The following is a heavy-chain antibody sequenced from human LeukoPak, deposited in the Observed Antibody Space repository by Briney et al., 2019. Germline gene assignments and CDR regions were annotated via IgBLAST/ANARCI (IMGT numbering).Heavy chain of an antibody. CDR2: INHSGST. CDR1: GGSFSGYY. V-gene: IGHV4-34*01. CDR3: ARGEQWLMYYFDY. Sequence: PSETLSLTCAVYGGSFSGYYWSWIRQPPGKGLEWIGEINHSGSTNYNPSLKSRVTISVDTSKNQFSLKLGSVTAADTAVYYCARGEQWLMYYFDYWGQGTLVTVSS. D-gene: IGHD6-19*01. J-gene: IGHJ4*02.